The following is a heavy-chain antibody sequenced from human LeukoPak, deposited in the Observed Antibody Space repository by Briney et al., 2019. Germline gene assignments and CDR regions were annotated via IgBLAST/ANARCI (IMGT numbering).Heavy chain of an antibody. J-gene: IGHJ4*02. D-gene: IGHD2-15*01. CDR1: GFSFSAHW. Sequence: GGSLRLSCAASGFSFSAHWMTWVRQAPGTGLDWVANINPAGSETYYVDPVKGRFSISRDNAKNLVYLQMNSLRAEDTAVYHCARFGYVAAVDVWGQGTPVTVSS. CDR2: INPAGSET. CDR3: ARFGYVAAVDV. V-gene: IGHV3-7*01.